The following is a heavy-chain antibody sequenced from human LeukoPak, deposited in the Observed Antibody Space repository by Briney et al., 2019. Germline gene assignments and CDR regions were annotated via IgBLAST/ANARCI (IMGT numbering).Heavy chain of an antibody. D-gene: IGHD1-1*01. CDR1: GGSISSGDYY. V-gene: IGHV4-30-4*01. CDR3: ARWGWNDRRYYFDY. CDR2: IYYSGST. J-gene: IGHJ4*02. Sequence: SETLSLTCTVSGGSISSGDYYWSWIRQPPGKGLEWIGYIYYSGSTYYNPSLKSRVTISVDTSKNQFSLKLSSVTAADTAVYYCARWGWNDRRYYFDYWGQGTLVTVSS.